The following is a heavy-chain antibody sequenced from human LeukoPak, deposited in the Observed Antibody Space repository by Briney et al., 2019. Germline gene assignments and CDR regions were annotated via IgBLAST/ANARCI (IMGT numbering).Heavy chain of an antibody. CDR3: ARAGSSGYYYGNRAFDI. CDR2: IYHSGTA. D-gene: IGHD3-22*01. Sequence: PSETLSLTCAVSGGSISSSNWWSWVRQPPGKGLEWIGEIYHSGTANYNPSLKSRVTISVDTSKNQFSLKLSSVTAADTAVYYCARAGSSGYYYGNRAFDIWGQGTMVTVSS. CDR1: GGSISSSNW. V-gene: IGHV4-4*02. J-gene: IGHJ3*02.